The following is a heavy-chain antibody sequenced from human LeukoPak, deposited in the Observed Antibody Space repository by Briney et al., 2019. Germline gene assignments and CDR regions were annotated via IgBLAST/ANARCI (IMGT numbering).Heavy chain of an antibody. CDR1: GGTFSSYA. D-gene: IGHD2-15*01. J-gene: IGHJ6*02. CDR2: IIPIFGTA. CDR3: ARTRRWPYYYGMDV. V-gene: IGHV1-69*13. Sequence: ASVKVSCKASGGTFSSYAISWVRQAPGQGLEWMGGIIPIFGTANYAQKFQGRVTITADESTSTAYMELSSLRSEDTAVYYCARTRRWPYYYGMDVWGQGTTVTVSS.